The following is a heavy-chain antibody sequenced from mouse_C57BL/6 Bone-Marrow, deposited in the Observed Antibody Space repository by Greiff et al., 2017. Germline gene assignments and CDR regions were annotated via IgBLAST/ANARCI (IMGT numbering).Heavy chain of an antibody. J-gene: IGHJ3*01. D-gene: IGHD1-1*01. Sequence: QVQLQQPGAELVRPGSSVKLSCKASGYTFTSYWMDWVKQRPGQGLEWIGNIYPSDSENHYNQKFKDKATLTVDKSSSTAYMQLSSLTSEDSAVYYCARQLYYYGSSHWGQGTLVTVSA. V-gene: IGHV1-61*01. CDR1: GYTFTSYW. CDR3: ARQLYYYGSSH. CDR2: IYPSDSEN.